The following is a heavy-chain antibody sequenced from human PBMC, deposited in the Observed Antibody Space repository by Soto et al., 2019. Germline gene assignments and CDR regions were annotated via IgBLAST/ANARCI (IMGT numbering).Heavy chain of an antibody. CDR3: ARGRHILTGYYRDLNYGMDV. CDR1: GGSFSGYY. D-gene: IGHD3-9*01. J-gene: IGHJ6*02. CDR2: INHSGST. Sequence: PSETLSLTCAVYGGSFSGYYWSWIRQPPGKGLGWIGEINHSGSTNYSPSLKSRVTISVDTSKNQFSLKLSSVTAADTAVYYCARGRHILTGYYRDLNYGMDVWGQGTTVT. V-gene: IGHV4-34*01.